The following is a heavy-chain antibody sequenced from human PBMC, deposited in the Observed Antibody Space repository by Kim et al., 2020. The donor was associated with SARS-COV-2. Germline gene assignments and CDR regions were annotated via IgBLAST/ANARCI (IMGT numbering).Heavy chain of an antibody. CDR1: GGTFSSYA. V-gene: IGHV1-69*13. CDR3: ARAYSSSWSQFYYYYGMDV. CDR2: IIPIFGTA. J-gene: IGHJ6*02. Sequence: SVKVSCKASGGTFSSYAISWVRQAPGQGLEWMGGIIPIFGTANYAQKFQGRVTITADESTSTAYMELSSLRSEDTAVYYCARAYSSSWSQFYYYYGMDVWGQGTTVTVSS. D-gene: IGHD6-13*01.